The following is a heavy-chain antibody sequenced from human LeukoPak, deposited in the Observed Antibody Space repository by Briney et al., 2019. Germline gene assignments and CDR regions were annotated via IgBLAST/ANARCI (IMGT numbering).Heavy chain of an antibody. CDR1: GASISTSRDY. CDR2: IYYIGDT. D-gene: IGHD4-17*01. CDR3: ARADPGTVTFYYYYYMDV. Sequence: SETLSLTCTVSGASISTSRDYWGWIRQPPGKGLEWIGSIYYIGDTYYNPSLKSRVTISVDTSKNQFSLKLSSVTAAGTAVYYCARADPGTVTFYYYYYMDVWGKGTTVTVSS. J-gene: IGHJ6*03. V-gene: IGHV4-39*07.